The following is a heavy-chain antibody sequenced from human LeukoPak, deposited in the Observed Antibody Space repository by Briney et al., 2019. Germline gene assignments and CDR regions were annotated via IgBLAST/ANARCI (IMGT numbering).Heavy chain of an antibody. CDR2: IRSKAYGGTT. CDR1: GFTFSGYS. J-gene: IGHJ4*02. Sequence: GGSLRLSCAVSGFTFSGYSMKWVRQAPAKGLEWVGFIRSKAYGGTTEYAASVKGRFTISRDDSKSIAYLQMNSLKTEDTAVYYCTRDPPSHYDILTWGQGTLVTVSS. D-gene: IGHD3-9*01. V-gene: IGHV3-49*04. CDR3: TRDPPSHYDILT.